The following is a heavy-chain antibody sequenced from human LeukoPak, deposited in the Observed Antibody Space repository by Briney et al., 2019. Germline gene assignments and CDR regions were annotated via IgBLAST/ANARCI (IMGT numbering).Heavy chain of an antibody. D-gene: IGHD4-11*01. Sequence: ASVKVSCKASGYTFTGYYMHWVRQAPGQGLEWMGWINPNSGGTNYAQKFQGRVTMTRDTSTSTAYMELSRLRSDDTAVYYCATLTTVTTEAWFDPWGQGTLVTVSS. CDR3: ATLTTVTTEAWFDP. V-gene: IGHV1-2*02. CDR2: INPNSGGT. J-gene: IGHJ5*02. CDR1: GYTFTGYY.